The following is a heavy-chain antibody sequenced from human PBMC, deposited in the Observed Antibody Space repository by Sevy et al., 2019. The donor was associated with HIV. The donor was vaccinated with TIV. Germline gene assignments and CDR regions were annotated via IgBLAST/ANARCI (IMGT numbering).Heavy chain of an antibody. V-gene: IGHV3-23*01. D-gene: IGHD2-8*01. CDR1: GFAFYDYS. CDR3: AREGCTRPHDY. J-gene: IGHJ4*02. CDR2: LSFGCGKI. Sequence: GGSLRLSCAASGFAFYDYSMSWIRQAPGKGLEWVATLSFGCGKINYADSVKGRFTISRAKSKNSVYLQMDNLRVEDTALYYCAREGCTRPHDYWGQGTRVTVSS.